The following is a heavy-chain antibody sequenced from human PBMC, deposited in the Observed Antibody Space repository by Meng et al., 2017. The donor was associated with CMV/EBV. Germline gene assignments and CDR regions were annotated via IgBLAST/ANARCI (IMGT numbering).Heavy chain of an antibody. D-gene: IGHD6-6*01. Sequence: VSGGSLSSSSYYWVWIRQPPGKGLEWIGSIYYSGSTYYNPSLKSRVTISVDTSKNQFSLKLSSVTAADTAVYYCARRVAARPGGFDYWGQGTLVTVSS. J-gene: IGHJ4*02. CDR3: ARRVAARPGGFDY. V-gene: IGHV4-39*01. CDR1: GGSLSSSSYY. CDR2: IYYSGST.